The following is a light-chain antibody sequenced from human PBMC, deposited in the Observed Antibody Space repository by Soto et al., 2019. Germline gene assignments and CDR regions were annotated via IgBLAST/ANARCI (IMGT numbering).Light chain of an antibody. CDR2: DAS. CDR1: QDISNY. CDR3: KQYDNLAIT. Sequence: DIQMTQSPSSLSASVGDRVTITCQASQDISNYLNWYQQKPGKAPKLLIYDASNLETGVPSRFSGSGSGTDFTFTISSLQPEEIATYYCKQYDNLAITSGGGNKVDIK. J-gene: IGKJ4*01. V-gene: IGKV1-33*01.